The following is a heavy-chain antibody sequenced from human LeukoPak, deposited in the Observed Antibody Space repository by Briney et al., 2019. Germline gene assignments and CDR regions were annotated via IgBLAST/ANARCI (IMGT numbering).Heavy chain of an antibody. CDR3: ARGQHRIAAAGTAFDY. J-gene: IGHJ4*02. Sequence: GRSLRLSCAASGFTFSNYAVHWVRQAPGKGLERVAVISYDGSYKDYADSVKGRFTISKDNSKNTLYLQMNSLRVEDTAVYFCARGQHRIAAAGTAFDYWGQGTLVTVSS. V-gene: IGHV3-30*04. D-gene: IGHD6-13*01. CDR2: ISYDGSYK. CDR1: GFTFSNYA.